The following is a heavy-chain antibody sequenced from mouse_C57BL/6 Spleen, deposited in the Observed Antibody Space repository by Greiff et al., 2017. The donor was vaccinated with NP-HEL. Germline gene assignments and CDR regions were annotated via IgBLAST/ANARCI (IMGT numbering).Heavy chain of an antibody. J-gene: IGHJ3*01. CDR1: GFNIKDYY. V-gene: IGHV14-1*01. Sequence: VQLQQSGAELVRPGASVKLSCTASGFNIKDYYMHWVKQRPEQGLEWIGRIDPEDGDTESAPKFQGKATMTADTSSNPAYLQLSSLTSEDTAVYYCTTTYDGYYGAWFAYWGQGTLVTVSA. CDR3: TTTYDGYYGAWFAY. CDR2: IDPEDGDT. D-gene: IGHD2-3*01.